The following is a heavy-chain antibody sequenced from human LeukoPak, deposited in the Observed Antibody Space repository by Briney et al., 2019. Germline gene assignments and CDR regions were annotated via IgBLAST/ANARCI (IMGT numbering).Heavy chain of an antibody. CDR3: ARESRGGYASFDY. J-gene: IGHJ4*02. D-gene: IGHD3-22*01. V-gene: IGHV4-30-2*01. Sequence: SETLSLTCAVSGGSISSGDYSWSWIRQPPGKGLEWIGYIYRSGSTYYNPSLKSRVTISVDRSKKQFSLELSSVTAADTAVYYCARESRGGYASFDYWGQGTLVTVSS. CDR1: GGSISSGDYS. CDR2: IYRSGST.